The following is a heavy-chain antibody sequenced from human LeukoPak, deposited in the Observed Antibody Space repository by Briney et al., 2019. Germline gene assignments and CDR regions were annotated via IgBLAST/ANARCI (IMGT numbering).Heavy chain of an antibody. CDR2: INKDGSAT. V-gene: IGHV3-43*02. D-gene: IGHD1-26*01. Sequence: GGSLRLSCEASGFTFDAYAMHWVRQAPGKGLERVSLINKDGSATYYADSVKGRFTISRDNSKNSLYLQMNSLRSEDTALYYCATWAFYHSLDVWGQGTTVTVSS. CDR1: GFTFDAYA. CDR3: ATWAFYHSLDV. J-gene: IGHJ6*02.